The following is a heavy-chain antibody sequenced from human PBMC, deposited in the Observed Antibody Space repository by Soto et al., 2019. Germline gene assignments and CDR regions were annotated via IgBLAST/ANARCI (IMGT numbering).Heavy chain of an antibody. CDR3: ASGPYGGNAKTNWFDP. CDR2: ISAYNGNT. CDR1: GYTFTSYG. V-gene: IGHV1-18*01. J-gene: IGHJ5*02. Sequence: QVQLVQSGAEVKKPGASVKVSCKASGYTFTSYGSSWVRQAPGQGLEWMGWISAYNGNTNYAQKLQGRVTMTTDTPPSRAYKELRSLRSDETDVYYCASGPYGGNAKTNWFDPWCQGTLVTVSS. D-gene: IGHD4-17*01.